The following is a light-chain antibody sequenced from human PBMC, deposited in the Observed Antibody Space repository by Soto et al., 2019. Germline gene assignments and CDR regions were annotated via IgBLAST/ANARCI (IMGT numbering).Light chain of an antibody. CDR2: ATS. CDR1: QTVTSS. CDR3: QQRHNWPRT. Sequence: EIVLTQSPATLSLSPGERATLSCRASQTVTSSLAWYQQKPGQAPRLLVYATSNRATGIPARFSGSGSGTDFTLTISSLEPEDFAVYYCQQRHNWPRTFGQGTKVEVK. V-gene: IGKV3-11*01. J-gene: IGKJ1*01.